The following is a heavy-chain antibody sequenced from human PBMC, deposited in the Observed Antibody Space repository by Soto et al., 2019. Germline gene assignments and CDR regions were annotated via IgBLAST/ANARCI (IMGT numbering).Heavy chain of an antibody. J-gene: IGHJ5*02. D-gene: IGHD5-18*01. V-gene: IGHV3-23*01. CDR2: ISGSGGST. CDR1: GFTFSSYG. Sequence: EVQLLESGGGLVQPGGSLRLSCAASGFTFSSYGMSWVRQAPGKGLEWVSAISGSGGSTYYADSVKGRFTISRDNSKNTLYLQMNSLRAEDTAVYYCAKVDTAMVTFEWCIWFDPWGQLTLVTVSS. CDR3: AKVDTAMVTFEWCIWFDP.